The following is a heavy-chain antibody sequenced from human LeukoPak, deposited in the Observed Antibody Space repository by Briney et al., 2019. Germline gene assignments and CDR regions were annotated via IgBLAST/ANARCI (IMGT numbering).Heavy chain of an antibody. J-gene: IGHJ3*02. Sequence: PGGSLRLSCAASGFTFSSYWMHWVRQAPGKGLVWVSHINSDGSSTTYADSVKGRFTISRDNAKNTLYLQMNSLGAEDTAVYYCARDRPTYAFDIWGQGTMVTVSS. CDR1: GFTFSSYW. V-gene: IGHV3-74*01. CDR2: INSDGSST. CDR3: ARDRPTYAFDI.